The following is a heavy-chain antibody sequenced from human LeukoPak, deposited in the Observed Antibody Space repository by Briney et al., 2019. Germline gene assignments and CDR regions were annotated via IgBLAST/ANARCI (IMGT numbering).Heavy chain of an antibody. CDR2: IIPIFGTA. CDR3: ARDYRARYYDSSQGYNWFDP. D-gene: IGHD3-22*01. Sequence: GASVKVSCKASGGTFSSYAISWVRQAPGQGLEWMGGIIPIFGTANYAQKFQGRVTITTDASTSTAYMGLSSLRSEDTAVYYCARDYRARYYDSSQGYNWFDPWGQGTLVTVSS. J-gene: IGHJ5*02. V-gene: IGHV1-69*05. CDR1: GGTFSSYA.